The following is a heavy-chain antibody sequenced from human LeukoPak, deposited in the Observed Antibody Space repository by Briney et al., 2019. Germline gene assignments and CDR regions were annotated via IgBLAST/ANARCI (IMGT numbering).Heavy chain of an antibody. CDR3: ARSSVEVAAQIDY. CDR1: GYNFTNYW. Sequence: GESLKISCKGSGYNFTNYWIGWVRQMPGKGLEWMGIIYPGDSDTRYSPSFQGQVTISADKSTNTAYLQWSSLKASDTAMYYCARSSVEVAAQIDYWGRGTLVTVSS. V-gene: IGHV5-51*01. D-gene: IGHD2-15*01. CDR2: IYPGDSDT. J-gene: IGHJ4*02.